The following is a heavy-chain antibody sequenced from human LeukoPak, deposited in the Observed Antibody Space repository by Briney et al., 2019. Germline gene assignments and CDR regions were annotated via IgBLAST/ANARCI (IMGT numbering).Heavy chain of an antibody. CDR2: ISSGSTYI. V-gene: IGHV3-21*01. J-gene: IGHJ4*02. D-gene: IGHD3-22*01. CDR1: GFTFSSYG. Sequence: GGSLRLSCAASGFTFSSYGLSWVRQAPGKGLEWVSSISSGSTYISYADSLKGRFTISRDDAKNSLYLQMNSLRAEDTAVYYCARGGSSGPYYFDYWGQGTLVTVSS. CDR3: ARGGSSGPYYFDY.